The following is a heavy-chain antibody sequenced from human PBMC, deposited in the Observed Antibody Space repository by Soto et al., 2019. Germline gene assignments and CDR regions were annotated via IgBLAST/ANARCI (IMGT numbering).Heavy chain of an antibody. Sequence: QVQLVESGGGLVKPGGSLRLSCAASGFTCSDYYMSWIRQAPGKGLEWVSYISSSGSTIYYADSVKGRFTISRDNAKNSLYLQINSQRAEDTAVYYCARAWLYIVDAFDIWGQGTMVTVSS. V-gene: IGHV3-11*01. D-gene: IGHD3-16*02. J-gene: IGHJ3*02. CDR2: ISSSGSTI. CDR3: ARAWLYIVDAFDI. CDR1: GFTCSDYY.